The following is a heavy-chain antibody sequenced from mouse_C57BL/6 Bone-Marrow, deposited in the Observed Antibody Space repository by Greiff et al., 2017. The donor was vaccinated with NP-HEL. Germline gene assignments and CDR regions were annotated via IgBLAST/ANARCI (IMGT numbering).Heavy chain of an antibody. CDR3: ARSLYYASAHDPFSALDY. Sequence: EVKLMESGGGLVQPGGSLSLSCAASGFTFTDYYMSWVRQPPGKALEWLVFIRNKANGYTTEYSASVKGRFTISRDTSQSILYLQMNALRAAYSATYYCARSLYYASAHDPFSALDYWGPGTSVTFSS. V-gene: IGHV7-3*01. J-gene: IGHJ4*01. CDR2: IRNKANGYTT. D-gene: IGHD2-1*01. CDR1: GFTFTDYY.